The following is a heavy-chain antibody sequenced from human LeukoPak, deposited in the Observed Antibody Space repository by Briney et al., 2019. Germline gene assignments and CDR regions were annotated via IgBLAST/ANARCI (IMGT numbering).Heavy chain of an antibody. D-gene: IGHD1-14*01. J-gene: IGHJ4*02. CDR3: VRVPPGTTIYAY. CDR1: GYTFTSYH. V-gene: IGHV1-8*01. Sequence: ASVKVSCKASGYTFTSYHINWVRQATGQGLEWVGWMNPNNSDIGYAQKFQGRVTMTRNTSIGTAYMELSSLRSEDTAIYYCVRVPPGTTIYAYWGQGTLVTVSS. CDR2: MNPNNSDI.